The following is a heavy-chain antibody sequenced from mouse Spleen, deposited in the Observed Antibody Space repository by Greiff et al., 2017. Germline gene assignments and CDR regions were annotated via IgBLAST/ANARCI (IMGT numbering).Heavy chain of an antibody. CDR3: ARRGLYYGSAAMDY. D-gene: IGHD1-1*01. V-gene: IGHV5-9-1*01. J-gene: IGHJ4*01. Sequence: EVMLVESGGGLVKPGGSLKLSCAASGFTFSSYAMSWVRQTPEKRLEWVATISSGGSYTYYPDSVKGRFTISRDNAKNTLYLQMSSLRSEDTAMYYCARRGLYYGSAAMDYWGQGTSVTVSS. CDR1: GFTFSSYA. CDR2: ISSGGSYT.